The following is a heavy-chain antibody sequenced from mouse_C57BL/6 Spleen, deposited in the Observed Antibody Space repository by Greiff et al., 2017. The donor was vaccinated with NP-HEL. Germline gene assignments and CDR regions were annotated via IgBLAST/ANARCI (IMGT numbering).Heavy chain of an antibody. CDR1: GYTFTEYT. CDR3: ARHEGPRYGYDDAMDY. V-gene: IGHV1-62-2*01. D-gene: IGHD2-2*01. J-gene: IGHJ4*01. Sequence: QVQLQQSGAELVKPGASVKLSCKASGYTFTEYTIHWVKQRSGQGLEWIGWFYPGSGSIKYNEKFKDKATLTADKSSSTGYMELSRLTSEDSAVYFCARHEGPRYGYDDAMDYWGQGTSVTVSS. CDR2: FYPGSGSI.